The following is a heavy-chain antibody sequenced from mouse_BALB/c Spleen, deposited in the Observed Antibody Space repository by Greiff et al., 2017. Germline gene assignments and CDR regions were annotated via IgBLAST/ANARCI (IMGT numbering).Heavy chain of an antibody. CDR1: GFTFSSYA. CDR3: ERGGGFPY. Sequence: EVQVVESGGGLVQPGGSLKLSCAASGFTFSSYAMYWVRQTPEKRLEWVASISSGGSTYYPDSVKGRFTIARENARNILYLQMSSRRSEDTAMYYWERGGGFPYWGQGTLVTVSA. J-gene: IGHJ3*01. CDR2: ISSGGST. V-gene: IGHV5-6-5*01.